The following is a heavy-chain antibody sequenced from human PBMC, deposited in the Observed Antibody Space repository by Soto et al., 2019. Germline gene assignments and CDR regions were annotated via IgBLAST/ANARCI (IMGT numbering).Heavy chain of an antibody. D-gene: IGHD6-25*01. J-gene: IGHJ5*02. CDR3: ARPHGGSSGWDNWFDP. V-gene: IGHV4-59*01. Sequence: SEILSLTCTVSGGSISSYCWSWIRQPPGKGLEWIGYIHYSGSTNYNPSLKSRVTISVDTSKNQFSLKLNSVTAADTAVYYCARPHGGSSGWDNWFDPWGQGTLVTVSS. CDR1: GGSISSYC. CDR2: IHYSGST.